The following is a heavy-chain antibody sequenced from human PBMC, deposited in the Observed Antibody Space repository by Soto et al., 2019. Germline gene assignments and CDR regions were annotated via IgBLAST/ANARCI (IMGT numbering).Heavy chain of an antibody. V-gene: IGHV4-39*01. CDR3: RKVLVGATGHTDSDS. D-gene: IGHD2-15*01. CDR2: IDYNGVT. CDR1: VGSISRIGYY. Sequence: ESLSLTCSVSVGSISRIGYYWGWIRQPPGRGLEWIGNIDYNGVTYSNPSLKSRVTISRDTSKNQFSLKLTSVTAADTALYYCRKVLVGATGHTDSDSWGPGTMVTVSS. J-gene: IGHJ4*02.